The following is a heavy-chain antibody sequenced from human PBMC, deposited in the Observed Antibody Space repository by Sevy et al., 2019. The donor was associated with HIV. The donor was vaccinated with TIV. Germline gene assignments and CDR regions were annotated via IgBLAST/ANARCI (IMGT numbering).Heavy chain of an antibody. CDR2: IRPIFGTV. J-gene: IGHJ4*02. D-gene: IGHD2-21*02. Sequence: ASVKVSCKASGGTFSTFLISWVRQAPGQGLEWMGGIRPIFGTVDYARKFQARVTFTADESTSTAYMELSSLRPDDTAVYYGVTRGDCGGDCSIYYFDYWGQGSLVTVSS. CDR3: VTRGDCGGDCSIYYFDY. CDR1: GGTFSTFL. V-gene: IGHV1-69*13.